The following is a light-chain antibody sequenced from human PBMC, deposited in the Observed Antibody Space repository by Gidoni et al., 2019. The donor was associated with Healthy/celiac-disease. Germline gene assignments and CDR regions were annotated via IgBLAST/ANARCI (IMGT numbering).Light chain of an antibody. Sequence: AIRMTPSPSSLPASTGDRVTITCRANQNISSYLGWYRQKPGKAPKLLIYAASTLQSEVPSRFSGSGSGTDFTLTISCLQSEEVATYYCQQYYTYPLTFXGXTKVEIK. J-gene: IGKJ4*01. CDR2: AAS. CDR1: QNISSY. CDR3: QQYYTYPLT. V-gene: IGKV1-8*01.